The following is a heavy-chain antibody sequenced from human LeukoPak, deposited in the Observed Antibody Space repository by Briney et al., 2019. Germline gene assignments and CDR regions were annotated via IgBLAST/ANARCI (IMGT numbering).Heavy chain of an antibody. Sequence: QSGGSLRLSCAASGFTFGSYEMNWVRQAPGKGLEWVSYISSSGSTIYYADSVKGRFTISRDNAKNSLYLQMNSLRAEDTAVYYCALAATYYYYGMDVWGKGTTVTVSS. V-gene: IGHV3-48*03. CDR3: ALAATYYYYGMDV. CDR2: ISSSGSTI. CDR1: GFTFGSYE. J-gene: IGHJ6*04. D-gene: IGHD2-15*01.